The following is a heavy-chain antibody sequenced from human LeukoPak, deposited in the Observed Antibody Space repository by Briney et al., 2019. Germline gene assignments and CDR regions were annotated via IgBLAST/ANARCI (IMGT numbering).Heavy chain of an antibody. D-gene: IGHD3-22*01. Sequence: ASVKVSCKASGYTFTSYDINWVRQATGQGLEWMGWMNPNSGNTGYAQKFQGRVTMTRNTSISTAYMELSSLRSEDTAVYYCASKAPDSRGSPDAFDIWGQGTMVTVSS. CDR3: ASKAPDSRGSPDAFDI. CDR2: MNPNSGNT. J-gene: IGHJ3*02. CDR1: GYTFTSYD. V-gene: IGHV1-8*01.